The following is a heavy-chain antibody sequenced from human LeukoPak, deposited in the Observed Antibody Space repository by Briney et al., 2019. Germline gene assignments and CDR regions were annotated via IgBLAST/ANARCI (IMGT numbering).Heavy chain of an antibody. CDR2: ISSSSSYT. Sequence: VKPVGALILSWAASGFTFSDYYMSWIRQAPGKGLEWVSYISSSSSYTNYADSVKGRFTISRDNAKNSLYLQMNSLRAEDTAVYYCARATLYDSRFDPWGQGTLVSVSS. V-gene: IGHV3-11*06. CDR1: GFTFSDYY. CDR3: ARATLYDSRFDP. D-gene: IGHD3-22*01. J-gene: IGHJ5*02.